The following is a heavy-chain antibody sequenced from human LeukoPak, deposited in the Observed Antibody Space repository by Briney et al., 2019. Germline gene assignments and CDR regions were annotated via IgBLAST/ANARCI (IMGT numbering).Heavy chain of an antibody. CDR3: ARGHAVPAAMVYYYGMDV. Sequence: PSETLSLTCAVYGGSFSGYYWSWIRQPPGKGLEWIGEINHSGSTNYNPSLKSRVTISVDTSKNQFSLKLSSVTAADTGVYYCARGHAVPAAMVYYYGMDVWGQGTTVTVSS. V-gene: IGHV4-34*01. CDR1: GGSFSGYY. D-gene: IGHD2-2*01. J-gene: IGHJ6*02. CDR2: INHSGST.